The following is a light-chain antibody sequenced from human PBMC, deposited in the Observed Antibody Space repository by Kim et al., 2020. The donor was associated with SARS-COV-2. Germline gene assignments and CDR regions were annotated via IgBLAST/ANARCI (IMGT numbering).Light chain of an antibody. V-gene: IGKV3-15*01. CDR3: QQYKNWPWT. J-gene: IGKJ1*01. CDR2: LDS. Sequence: VSPGERATLSGRASQRVGSNLAWYQQKPGQTPRLLIYLDSTRATGIPARFSGSGSGTEFTLTISSLQSEDFAVYYCQQYKNWPWTFGQGTKVDIK. CDR1: QRVGSN.